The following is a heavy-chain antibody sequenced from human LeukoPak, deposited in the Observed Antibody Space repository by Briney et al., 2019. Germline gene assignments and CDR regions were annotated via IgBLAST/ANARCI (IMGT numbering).Heavy chain of an antibody. J-gene: IGHJ5*02. CDR3: AREDGTTNNWFDP. CDR2: LHYSGNT. CDR1: GGSITSGGYY. Sequence: SQTLSLTCTVSGGSITSGGYYWSWIRQHPGEGLEWIGNLHYSGNTYYNPSLKSRATISVDTAKNQFSLKLSSVTAADTAVYYCAREDGTTNNWFDPWGQGTLVTVSS. V-gene: IGHV4-31*03. D-gene: IGHD1-1*01.